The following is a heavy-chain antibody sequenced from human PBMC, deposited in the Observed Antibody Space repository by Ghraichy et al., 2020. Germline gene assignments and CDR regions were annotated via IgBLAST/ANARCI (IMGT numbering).Heavy chain of an antibody. V-gene: IGHV3-23*01. CDR1: GFTFSSYA. Sequence: GGSLRLSCAGSGFTFSSYAMVWVRQAPGKGLEWVSAIGTAGDTYYTDSVNGRFLTSRDASKKTLYLQMNSLRLEDTAVYYCAKYFPGSTSTRSFDSWGQGTRVTVSS. CDR2: IGTAGDT. J-gene: IGHJ4*02. CDR3: AKYFPGSTSTRSFDS. D-gene: IGHD2/OR15-2a*01.